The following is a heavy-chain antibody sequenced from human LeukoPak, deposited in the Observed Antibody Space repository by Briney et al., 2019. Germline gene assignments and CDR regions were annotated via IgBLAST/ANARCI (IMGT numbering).Heavy chain of an antibody. Sequence: GESLKISCKASGYTFTKYWIAWVRQMPGKGLEYIGITFPGDSDTRYSPSFQGQVTISADKSISTAYLQWSSLKASDTAMYYCARNLRAALESPFDYWGQGTLVTVSS. J-gene: IGHJ4*02. CDR1: GYTFTKYW. CDR3: ARNLRAALESPFDY. D-gene: IGHD6-6*01. CDR2: TFPGDSDT. V-gene: IGHV5-51*01.